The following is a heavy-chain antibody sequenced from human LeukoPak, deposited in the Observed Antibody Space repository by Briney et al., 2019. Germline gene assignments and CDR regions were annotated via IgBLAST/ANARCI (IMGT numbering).Heavy chain of an antibody. CDR2: ISGSGGST. Sequence: GGSLRLSCAASGFTFSSYAMSWVRQAPGKGLEWVSAISGSGGSTYYADSVKGRFTISRDNSKNTLYLQMNSLRAEDTAVYYCAKGPYYYGSGSPAPYYFDYWGQGTLVTVSS. J-gene: IGHJ4*02. D-gene: IGHD3-10*01. CDR3: AKGPYYYGSGSPAPYYFDY. V-gene: IGHV3-23*01. CDR1: GFTFSSYA.